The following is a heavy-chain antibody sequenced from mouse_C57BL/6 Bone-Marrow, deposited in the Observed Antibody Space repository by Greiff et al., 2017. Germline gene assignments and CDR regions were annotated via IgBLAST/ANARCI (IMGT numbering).Heavy chain of an antibody. J-gene: IGHJ1*03. CDR3: ARTYYGNYWDFDD. CDR2: IYPGSGST. Sequence: VQLQQPGAELVKPGASVKMSCKASGYTFTSYWITWVKQRPGQGLEWIGDIYPGSGSTNYNEKFKSKATLTVDTSSSTAYMQLSSLTSEDSAVYYWARTYYGNYWDFDDWGKGTTVTVSS. D-gene: IGHD2-10*01. CDR1: GYTFTSYW. V-gene: IGHV1-55*01.